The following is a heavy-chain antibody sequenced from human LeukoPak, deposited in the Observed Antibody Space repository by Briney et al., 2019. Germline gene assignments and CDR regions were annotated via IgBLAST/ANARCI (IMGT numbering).Heavy chain of an antibody. D-gene: IGHD1-26*01. CDR3: AREGGIGTYSDAFDI. V-gene: IGHV1-2*02. J-gene: IGHJ3*02. Sequence: ASVKVSCKASGYTFTDYYMHWVRQAPGQGLEWKGWISPNSGGTNYAQKFQGRVTLTRDTPISTAYLELSRLRSDDTAVYYCAREGGIGTYSDAFDIWGQGTMVTVSS. CDR1: GYTFTDYY. CDR2: ISPNSGGT.